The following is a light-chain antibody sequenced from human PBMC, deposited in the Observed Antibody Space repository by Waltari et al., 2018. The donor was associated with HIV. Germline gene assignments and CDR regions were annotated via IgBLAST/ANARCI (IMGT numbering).Light chain of an antibody. Sequence: QSALTQPASVSGSPGPSITISCTGTRSDVGGYQYVSWYQQHPGKAPKLMIYDVSNRPSGVSNRFSGSKSGNTASLTISGLQAEDEADYYCSSYTSSSTLVFGGGTKLTVL. J-gene: IGLJ2*01. CDR2: DVS. V-gene: IGLV2-14*03. CDR3: SSYTSSSTLV. CDR1: RSDVGGYQY.